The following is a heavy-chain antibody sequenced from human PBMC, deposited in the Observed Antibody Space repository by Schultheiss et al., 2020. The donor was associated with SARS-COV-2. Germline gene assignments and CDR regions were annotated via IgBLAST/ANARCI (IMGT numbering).Heavy chain of an antibody. CDR3: ARIPSTYSSRRNYYYYYYGMDV. D-gene: IGHD6-13*01. CDR2: INHSGST. CDR1: GFTFSSYS. Sequence: ESLKISCAASGFTFSSYSINWVRQAPGKGLEWIGEINHSGSTNYNPSLKSRVTISVDTSKNQFSLKLSSVTAADTAVYYCARIPSTYSSRRNYYYYYYGMDVWGQGTTVTVSS. J-gene: IGHJ6*02. V-gene: IGHV4-34*01.